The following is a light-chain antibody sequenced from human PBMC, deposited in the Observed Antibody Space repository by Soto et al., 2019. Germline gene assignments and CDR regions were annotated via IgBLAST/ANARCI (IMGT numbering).Light chain of an antibody. V-gene: IGLV2-14*01. CDR2: EVS. J-gene: IGLJ1*01. Sequence: QSALTQPASVSGSPGQSITISCTGTSSDIGGYNFVSWYQQHPGKAPKLMIYEVSNRPSGVSNRFSGSKSANTASLTISGLQPEDEADYYCSSYTSSSTSYVFGTGTKVTVL. CDR1: SSDIGGYNF. CDR3: SSYTSSSTSYV.